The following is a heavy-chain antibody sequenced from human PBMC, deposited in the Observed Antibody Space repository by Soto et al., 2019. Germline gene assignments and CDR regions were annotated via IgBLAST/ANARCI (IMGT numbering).Heavy chain of an antibody. CDR3: ARAGWPMVRGVITSPEY. D-gene: IGHD3-10*01. V-gene: IGHV1-69*01. Sequence: QVQLVQSGAEVKKPGSSVKVSCKASGGTFSSYAISWVRQAPGQGLEWMGGIIPIFGTANYAQKFQGRVTITEDESTSTAYMELSSLRADDTAVYYCARAGWPMVRGVITSPEYWVQGTLYTVSS. CDR1: GGTFSSYA. CDR2: IIPIFGTA. J-gene: IGHJ4*02.